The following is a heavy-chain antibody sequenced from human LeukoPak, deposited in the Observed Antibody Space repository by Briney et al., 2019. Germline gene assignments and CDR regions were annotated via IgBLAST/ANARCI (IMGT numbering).Heavy chain of an antibody. CDR2: IRGSGGST. D-gene: IGHD3-10*01. V-gene: IGHV3-23*01. Sequence: PGGSLRLSCAASGFTFSSYAMSWVRQAPGKGLEWVSAIRGSGGSTYYADSVKGRFTISRDNSKNTLYLQMNSLRAEDTAVYYCAKAMRFGELLSPPWFDPWGQGTLVTVSS. J-gene: IGHJ5*02. CDR3: AKAMRFGELLSPPWFDP. CDR1: GFTFSSYA.